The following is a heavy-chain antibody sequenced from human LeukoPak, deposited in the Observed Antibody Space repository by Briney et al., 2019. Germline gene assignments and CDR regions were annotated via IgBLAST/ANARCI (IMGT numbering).Heavy chain of an antibody. CDR3: ARDAMVRGVISRWDY. Sequence: PGGSLRLSCAASGFTFSSYEMNWVRQAPGKGLEWVSYISSSGSTIFYADSVKGRFTIYRDNAKNSLSLQMNSLRVEDTAVYYCARDAMVRGVISRWDYWGQGTLVTVSS. J-gene: IGHJ4*02. V-gene: IGHV3-48*03. D-gene: IGHD3-10*01. CDR1: GFTFSSYE. CDR2: ISSSGSTI.